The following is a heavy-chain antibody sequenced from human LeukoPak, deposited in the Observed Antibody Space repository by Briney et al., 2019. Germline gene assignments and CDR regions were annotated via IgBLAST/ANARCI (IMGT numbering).Heavy chain of an antibody. CDR1: GGSISSGGYY. J-gene: IGHJ6*02. CDR2: IYYSGST. V-gene: IGHV4-31*03. Sequence: PSETLSLTCTVSGGSISSGGYYWSWIRQHPGQGLEWIGYIYYSGSTYYNPSLKSRVTISVDTSKNQFSLKLSSVTAADTAVYYCARDRITIFGVVGINYYSMDVSGQGTTVTVSS. CDR3: ARDRITIFGVVGINYYSMDV. D-gene: IGHD3-3*01.